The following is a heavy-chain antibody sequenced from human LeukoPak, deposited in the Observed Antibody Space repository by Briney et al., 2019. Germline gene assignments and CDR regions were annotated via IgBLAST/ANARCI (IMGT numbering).Heavy chain of an antibody. J-gene: IGHJ3*02. CDR1: VGPISSSSYY. Sequence: SEPQTLPCTVSVGPISSSSYYWGWIRQPPGKGLERFGSIYYSGSTYYNPSLKSRVTISVDTSKNQFSLKLNSVTAADTAVYYCANSNGYGLVDIGGRGTMVTVSS. V-gene: IGHV4-39*07. CDR3: ANSNGYGLVDI. CDR2: IYYSGST. D-gene: IGHD3-10*01.